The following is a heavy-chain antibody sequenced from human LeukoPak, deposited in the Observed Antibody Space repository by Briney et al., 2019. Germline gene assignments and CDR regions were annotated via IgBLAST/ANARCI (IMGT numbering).Heavy chain of an antibody. V-gene: IGHV3-48*01. CDR2: IDFSGSII. Sequence: GGSLRLSCAGYGFIFSAYSMNWVRQAPGKGLEWVSYIDFSGSIIYYADSVKGRFTISRDNAKNSLYLQMNSLRAEDTAVYYCASGRYCSGTNCSPGGVSDYWGQGTLVTVSS. CDR1: GFIFSAYS. J-gene: IGHJ4*02. CDR3: ASGRYCSGTNCSPGGVSDY. D-gene: IGHD2-2*01.